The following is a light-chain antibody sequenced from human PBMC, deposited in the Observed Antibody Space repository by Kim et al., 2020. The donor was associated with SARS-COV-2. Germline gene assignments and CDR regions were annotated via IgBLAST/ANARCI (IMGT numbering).Light chain of an antibody. CDR3: QYYGTSLT. J-gene: IGKJ3*01. Sequence: LYPGARASLSCRASPSLSSSYLACYHPTPGQAPRLLIYAASSRATGIPDRFSGSGSGTDFTLSISRLEPEDIAVYYCQYYGTSLTFGPGTKVDIK. CDR1: PSLSSSY. V-gene: IGKV3-20*01. CDR2: AAS.